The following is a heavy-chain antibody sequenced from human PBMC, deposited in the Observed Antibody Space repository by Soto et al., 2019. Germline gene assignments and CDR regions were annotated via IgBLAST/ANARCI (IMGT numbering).Heavy chain of an antibody. CDR1: GYTFTSYG. V-gene: IGHV1-18*01. D-gene: IGHD3-16*02. Sequence: ASVKVSCKASGYTFTSYGSSWVRHAPGQGLEWMGWISAYNGNTNYAQKLQGRVTMTTDTSTSTAYMELRSLRSDDTAVYYCAISRYDYVWGSYRQDNWFDPWGQGTLVTVSS. CDR2: ISAYNGNT. CDR3: AISRYDYVWGSYRQDNWFDP. J-gene: IGHJ5*02.